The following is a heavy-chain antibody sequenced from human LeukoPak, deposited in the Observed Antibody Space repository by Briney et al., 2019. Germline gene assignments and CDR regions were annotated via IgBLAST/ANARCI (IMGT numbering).Heavy chain of an antibody. Sequence: GGSLRLSCAASGFTFSSYWMSWVRQAPGKGLEWVANIKQDGSEEYYVDSVKGRFTISRDNAKNSLYLQMNSLRAEDTAVYYCVKSPWYHGSGSYSGTIHWGQGTLVTVSS. CDR1: GFTFSSYW. D-gene: IGHD3-10*01. V-gene: IGHV3-7*01. CDR2: IKQDGSEE. CDR3: VKSPWYHGSGSYSGTIH. J-gene: IGHJ4*02.